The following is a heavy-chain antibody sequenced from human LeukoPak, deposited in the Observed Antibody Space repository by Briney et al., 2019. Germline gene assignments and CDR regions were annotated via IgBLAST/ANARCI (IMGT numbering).Heavy chain of an antibody. CDR3: TTGTGEKY. V-gene: IGHV3-15*01. CDR2: IKSKIDGGTA. J-gene: IGHJ4*02. CDR1: GFTFSDAW. D-gene: IGHD7-27*01. Sequence: KPGGSLRLSGAASGFTFSDAWMSWVRQAPGKGLEWVGRIKSKIDGGTADYAASVKGRFTISRDDSENTLYLQMNSLKTEDTAVYYCTTGTGEKYWGQGTLVTVSS.